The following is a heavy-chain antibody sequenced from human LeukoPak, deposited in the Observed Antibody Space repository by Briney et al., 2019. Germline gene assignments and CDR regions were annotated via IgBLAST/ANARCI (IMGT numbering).Heavy chain of an antibody. CDR3: ARATVAGTGFDP. CDR1: GFTVSSNY. D-gene: IGHD6-19*01. Sequence: PGGSLRLSCVASGFTVSSNYMSWVRQAPGKGLQWVSVIYSGGGTYYADFVKGRFIISRDNSKNTLYLQMNSLRAEDTALYYCARATVAGTGFDPWGQGTLVTVSS. CDR2: IYSGGGT. J-gene: IGHJ5*02. V-gene: IGHV3-66*01.